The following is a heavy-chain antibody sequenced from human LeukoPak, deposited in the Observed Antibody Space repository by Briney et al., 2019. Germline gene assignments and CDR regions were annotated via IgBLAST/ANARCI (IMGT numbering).Heavy chain of an antibody. CDR3: ARQAAYCGTHYRYAFDI. D-gene: IGHD1-26*01. Sequence: GESLKISCKGSGYSFTSYWIGWVRQMPGKGLEWMGIIYPGDSDTRYSPSFQGQVTISADKSISTAYLQWSSLKASDTAMYYCARQAAYCGTHYRYAFDIWGQGTMVTVSS. V-gene: IGHV5-51*01. CDR1: GYSFTSYW. CDR2: IYPGDSDT. J-gene: IGHJ3*02.